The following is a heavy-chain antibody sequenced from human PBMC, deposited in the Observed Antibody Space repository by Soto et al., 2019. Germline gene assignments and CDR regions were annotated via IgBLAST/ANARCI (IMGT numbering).Heavy chain of an antibody. J-gene: IGHJ4*02. CDR1: GGSISCYY. CDR3: ARVGSSGWAPDY. D-gene: IGHD6-19*01. Sequence: PSETLSLTCAVSGGSISCYYWSWIRQPPGKELEWIGYIFYSGGTNYNPSLRSRVTISVDTSNNQFSLNLRSVTTADTAMYYCARVGSSGWAPDYWGQGTLVTVSS. V-gene: IGHV4-59*01. CDR2: IFYSGGT.